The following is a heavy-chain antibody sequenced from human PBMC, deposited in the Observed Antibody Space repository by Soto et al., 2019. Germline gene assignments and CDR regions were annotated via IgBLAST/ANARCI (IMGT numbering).Heavy chain of an antibody. J-gene: IGHJ5*02. CDR2: IYYSGST. V-gene: IGHV4-59*01. D-gene: IGHD2-2*01. CDR1: GGSSSSYC. Sequence: LETLCLSCTVSGGSSSSYCVSWIRQPPGKGLEWIGYIYYSGSTNYNPSLKSRVTISVDTSKNQFSLKLSSVTAADTAVYYCARDFSLYCSSTSCPPGWFDPWGQGTPVTVSS. CDR3: ARDFSLYCSSTSCPPGWFDP.